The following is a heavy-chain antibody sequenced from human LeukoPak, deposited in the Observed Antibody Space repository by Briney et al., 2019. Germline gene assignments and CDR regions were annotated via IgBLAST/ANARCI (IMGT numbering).Heavy chain of an antibody. CDR2: INHSGST. V-gene: IGHV4-34*01. J-gene: IGHJ5*02. Sequence: SETLSLTCAVYGGSFSGYYWSWIRQPPGKGLEWIGEINHSGSTNYNPSLKSRVTISVDTSKNQFSLKLSSVTAADTAVYYCAAREVRYDFWSGYYSHWFDPWGQGTLVTVSS. D-gene: IGHD3-3*01. CDR1: GGSFSGYY. CDR3: AAREVRYDFWSGYYSHWFDP.